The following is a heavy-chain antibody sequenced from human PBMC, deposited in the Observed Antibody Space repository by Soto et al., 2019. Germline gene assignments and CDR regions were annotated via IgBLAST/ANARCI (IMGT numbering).Heavy chain of an antibody. J-gene: IGHJ6*02. Sequence: ASVKVSCKASGYLFTSSDINWVRQATGQGLEWMGWLNPTTGNTGYAQNFQGRVTMTGNTSISTAYMELSSLKSEDTAVYYFARDLWGYCGTDCYPLDVWGQGTTVTVSS. CDR2: LNPTTGNT. D-gene: IGHD2-21*02. CDR1: GYLFTSSD. V-gene: IGHV1-8*01. CDR3: ARDLWGYCGTDCYPLDV.